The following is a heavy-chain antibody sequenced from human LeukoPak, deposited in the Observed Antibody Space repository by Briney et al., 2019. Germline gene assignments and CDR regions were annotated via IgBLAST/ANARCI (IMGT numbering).Heavy chain of an antibody. D-gene: IGHD3-22*01. CDR3: AREGYYYDSSGYLGYAFDI. V-gene: IGHV3-20*04. J-gene: IGHJ3*02. CDR2: INWYGGSP. Sequence: GGSLTLSCAASGFTFSSYEMNWVRQAAGKGLDGVSGINWYGGSPGFADSVKSRFTISRYNAKNSLYLQMNSLRAEDTALYYCAREGYYYDSSGYLGYAFDIWGQGTMVTVSS. CDR1: GFTFSSYE.